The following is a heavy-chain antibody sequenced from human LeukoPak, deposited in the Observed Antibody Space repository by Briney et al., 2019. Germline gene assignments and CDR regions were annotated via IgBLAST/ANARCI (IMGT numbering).Heavy chain of an antibody. CDR2: INHSGST. Sequence: SETLSLTCAAYGGSFSGYYWSWIRQPPGKGLEWIGEINHSGSTNYNPSLKSRVTISVDTSKNQFSLKLSSVTAADTAVYYCARGFYGDDYWGQGTLVTVSS. D-gene: IGHD4-17*01. J-gene: IGHJ4*02. V-gene: IGHV4-34*01. CDR3: ARGFYGDDY. CDR1: GGSFSGYY.